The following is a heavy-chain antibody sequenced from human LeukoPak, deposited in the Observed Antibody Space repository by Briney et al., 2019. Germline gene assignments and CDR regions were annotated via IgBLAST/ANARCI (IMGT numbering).Heavy chain of an antibody. Sequence: SVKVSCKASGGTFSSYAISWVRQAPGQGLEWMGGIIPIFGTANYAQKFQGRVTITADKSTSTAYMELSSLRSEDTAVYYCARDYGGNGHFDYWGQGTLVTVSS. V-gene: IGHV1-69*06. CDR2: IIPIFGTA. CDR3: ARDYGGNGHFDY. J-gene: IGHJ4*02. D-gene: IGHD4-23*01. CDR1: GGTFSSYA.